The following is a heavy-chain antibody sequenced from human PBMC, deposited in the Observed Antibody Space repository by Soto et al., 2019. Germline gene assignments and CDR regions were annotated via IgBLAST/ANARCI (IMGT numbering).Heavy chain of an antibody. CDR3: ARVLLKAGYSYGPTGNWFDP. D-gene: IGHD5-18*01. Sequence: SETLSLTCAVYGGSFSGYYWSWIRQPPGKGLEWIGEINHSGSTNYNPSLKSRVTISVDTSKNQFSLKLSSVTAADTAVYYCARVLLKAGYSYGPTGNWFDPWGQGTLVTVSS. J-gene: IGHJ5*02. V-gene: IGHV4-34*01. CDR1: GGSFSGYY. CDR2: INHSGST.